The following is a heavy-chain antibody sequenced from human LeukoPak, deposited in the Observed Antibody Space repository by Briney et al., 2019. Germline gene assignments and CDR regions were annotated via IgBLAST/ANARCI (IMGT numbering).Heavy chain of an antibody. Sequence: GASVKVSCKASGYTFSDYYMHWVRQAPGQGLEWMGWINPLSGGTNYAQKFQGRVTMTRDTSISTAYMELSRLISGDTAVYYCARVVGLQDIVVVPAAVLFDYWGPGTLVTVSS. CDR1: GYTFSDYY. D-gene: IGHD2-2*01. J-gene: IGHJ4*02. CDR2: INPLSGGT. V-gene: IGHV1-2*02. CDR3: ARVVGLQDIVVVPAAVLFDY.